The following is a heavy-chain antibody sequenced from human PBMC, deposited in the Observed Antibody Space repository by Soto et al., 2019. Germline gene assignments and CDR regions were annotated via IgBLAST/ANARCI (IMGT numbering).Heavy chain of an antibody. CDR1: GFTVSSNY. J-gene: IGHJ4*02. D-gene: IGHD2-15*01. V-gene: IGHV3-53*01. CDR3: ARCHSSGSFDY. Sequence: QPGGSLRLSCAASGFTVSSNYMNWVRQAPGKGLEWVSVIYNSGGTYYADSVKGRFTVSRDNSKNTLYLQMNSLRAEDTAVYYCARCHSSGSFDYWGQGTLVTVSS. CDR2: IYNSGGT.